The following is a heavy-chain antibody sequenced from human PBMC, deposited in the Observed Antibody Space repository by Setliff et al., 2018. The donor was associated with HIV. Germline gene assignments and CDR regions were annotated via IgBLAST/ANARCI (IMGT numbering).Heavy chain of an antibody. J-gene: IGHJ6*02. Sequence: SETLSLTCTVTDDSISRSSYYWAWIRQSPGKGLEWIGSIYYSGSTYYNPSLKSRVTISVVTSKKQFSLKLRSVTAADTAVYYCARDRESSSWYYYYYYGMDVWGQGTTVTVSS. CDR1: DDSISRSSYY. CDR2: IYYSGST. CDR3: ARDRESSSWYYYYYYGMDV. D-gene: IGHD6-13*01. V-gene: IGHV4-39*07.